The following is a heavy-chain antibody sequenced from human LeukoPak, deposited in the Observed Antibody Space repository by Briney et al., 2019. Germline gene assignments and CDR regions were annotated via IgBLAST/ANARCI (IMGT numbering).Heavy chain of an antibody. CDR1: GFTFSSYS. Sequence: PGGSLRLSCAASGFTFSSYSMKWVRQAPGKGLEWVSYISSSSSTIYYADSVKGRFTISRDNAKNSLYLQMNSLRAEDTAVYYCARDSNKYYYDSSDFDYWGQGTLVTVSS. D-gene: IGHD3-22*01. J-gene: IGHJ4*02. CDR3: ARDSNKYYYDSSDFDY. CDR2: ISSSSSTI. V-gene: IGHV3-48*01.